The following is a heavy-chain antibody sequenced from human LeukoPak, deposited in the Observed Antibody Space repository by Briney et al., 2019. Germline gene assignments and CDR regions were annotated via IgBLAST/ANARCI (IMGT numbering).Heavy chain of an antibody. J-gene: IGHJ3*02. CDR3: AKDLKYSSSYDAFDI. V-gene: IGHV3-23*01. CDR2: VSSTSSFI. Sequence: GGSLRLSCAASGFTFSSYAMSWVRQAPGKGLEWVSCVSSTSSFIYYADSVKGRFTISRDNSKNTLYLQMNSLRAEDTAVYYCAKDLKYSSSYDAFDIWGQGTMVTVSS. CDR1: GFTFSSYA. D-gene: IGHD6-6*01.